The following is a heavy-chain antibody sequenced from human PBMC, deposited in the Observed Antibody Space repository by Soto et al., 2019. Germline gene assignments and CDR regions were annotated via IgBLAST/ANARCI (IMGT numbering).Heavy chain of an antibody. J-gene: IGHJ4*02. D-gene: IGHD4-4*01. V-gene: IGHV1-69*06. CDR2: IFPIFGTT. CDR1: GGTFNPFP. CDR3: AREGQDMATVRFDY. Sequence: SVKVSCKASGGTFNPFPVSWVRQAPGQGLEWMGGIFPIFGTTNYAQNHQDRLTITADTSTSTVYMELNSLTSADTAVYFCAREGQDMATVRFDYWGQGTLVTVSS.